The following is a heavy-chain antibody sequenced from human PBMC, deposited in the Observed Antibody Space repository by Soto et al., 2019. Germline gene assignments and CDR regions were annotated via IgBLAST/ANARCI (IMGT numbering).Heavy chain of an antibody. CDR2: IYTSGST. J-gene: IGHJ5*02. V-gene: IGHV4-61*02. CDR1: GGSISSGGYY. Sequence: NPSETLSLTCAVSGGSISSGGYYWSWIRQPAGKGLEWIGRIYTSGSTNYNASLKSRVTMSVDTSKNQFSLKLTSVTAADTAVYFCARDANWFDPWGQGTLVTVS. CDR3: ARDANWFDP.